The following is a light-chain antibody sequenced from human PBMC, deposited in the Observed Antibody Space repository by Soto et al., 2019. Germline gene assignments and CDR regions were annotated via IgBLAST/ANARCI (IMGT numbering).Light chain of an antibody. CDR3: QQYNKWPPYT. V-gene: IGKV3-20*01. Sequence: EIVLTQSPGTLSLSPGERATLSCRASQSVSNSYLAWYQQKPGQAPRLLIYGASSRATDIPDRFTGSGSGTEFTLTISSLQSEDFAVYYCQQYNKWPPYTFGQGTKVEIK. CDR1: QSVSNSY. CDR2: GAS. J-gene: IGKJ2*01.